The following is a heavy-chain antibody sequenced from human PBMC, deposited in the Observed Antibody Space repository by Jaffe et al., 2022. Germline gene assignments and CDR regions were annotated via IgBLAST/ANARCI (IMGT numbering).Heavy chain of an antibody. CDR1: GGSISSYY. D-gene: IGHD1-26*01. V-gene: IGHV4-59*01. J-gene: IGHJ2*01. CDR2: IYYSGST. CDR3: ASGGDSDWYFDL. Sequence: QVQLQESGPGLVKPSETLSLTCTVSGGSISSYYWSWIRQPPGKGLEWIGYIYYSGSTNYNPSLKSRVTISVDTSKNQFSLKLSSVTAADTAVYYCASGGDSDWYFDLWGRGTLVTVSS.